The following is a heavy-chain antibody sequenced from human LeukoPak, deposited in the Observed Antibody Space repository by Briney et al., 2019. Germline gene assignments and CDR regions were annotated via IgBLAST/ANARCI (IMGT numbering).Heavy chain of an antibody. Sequence: GRSLRLSCAASGFTFGNHVMHWVRQAPGKRLEWVSAIYWKGGTSDYAVSVKGRFTISREDAKSILYLQMNSLRPEDTAFYLCVRGQARDTTPAGWGSHLDRWGLGTLVTVSS. CDR3: VRGQARDTTPAGWGSHLDR. V-gene: IGHV3-9*01. CDR1: GFTFGNHV. J-gene: IGHJ5*02. CDR2: IYWKGGTS. D-gene: IGHD4-11*01.